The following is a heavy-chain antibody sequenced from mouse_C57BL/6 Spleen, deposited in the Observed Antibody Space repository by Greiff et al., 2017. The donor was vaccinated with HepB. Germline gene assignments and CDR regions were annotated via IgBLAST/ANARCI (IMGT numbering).Heavy chain of an antibody. CDR3: ARGGNGHYFDY. J-gene: IGHJ2*01. V-gene: IGHV3-6*01. CDR2: ISYDGSN. D-gene: IGHD1-1*02. Sequence: EVKVEESGPGLVKPSQSLSLTCSVTGYSITSGYYWNWIRQFPGNKLEWMGYISYDGSNNYNPSLKNRISITRDTSKNQFFLKLNSVTTEDTATYYCARGGNGHYFDYWGQGTTLTVSS. CDR1: GYSITSGYY.